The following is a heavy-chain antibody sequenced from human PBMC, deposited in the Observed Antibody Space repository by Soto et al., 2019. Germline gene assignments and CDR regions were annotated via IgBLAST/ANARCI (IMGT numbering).Heavy chain of an antibody. D-gene: IGHD2-21*01. Sequence: QVQLVQSGAEVKKPGSSVKVSCKDSGGTFSTYSMFWVRQAPGQGLEWMGRIIPMLGVRNYAQRFQDRVKIIADKSTATVNRETSSLRSEDTTLYYCTIGSWSGEVLDIWSQGTMVTVSS. CDR3: TIGSWSGEVLDI. V-gene: IGHV1-69*02. CDR1: GGTFSTYS. CDR2: IIPMLGVR. J-gene: IGHJ3*02.